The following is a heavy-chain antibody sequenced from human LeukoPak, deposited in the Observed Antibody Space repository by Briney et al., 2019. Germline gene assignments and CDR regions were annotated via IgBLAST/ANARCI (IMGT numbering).Heavy chain of an antibody. Sequence: KPSETLSLTCTVSGYSISSGYYWGWIRQPPGKGLEWIGTIYYTGISYYNPSLESRVTSSLDTSKNQFSLTLNSVTAADTAVYYCVRADYNGGNPGSFDIWGRGTMVTVSS. CDR2: IYYTGIS. D-gene: IGHD2-8*01. V-gene: IGHV4-38-2*02. CDR3: VRADYNGGNPGSFDI. J-gene: IGHJ3*02. CDR1: GYSISSGYY.